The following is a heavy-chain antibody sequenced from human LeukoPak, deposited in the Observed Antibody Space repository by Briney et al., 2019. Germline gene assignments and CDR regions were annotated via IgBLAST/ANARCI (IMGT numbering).Heavy chain of an antibody. V-gene: IGHV4-34*01. Sequence: SETLSLTCAVYGGSFSGYYWSWIRQPPGKGLEWIGEINHSGSTNYNPPLKSRVTISVDTSKNQFSLKLSSVTAADTAVYYCALFTNGGAFDPWGQGTLVTVSS. D-gene: IGHD1-1*01. CDR1: GGSFSGYY. CDR2: INHSGST. J-gene: IGHJ5*02. CDR3: ALFTNGGAFDP.